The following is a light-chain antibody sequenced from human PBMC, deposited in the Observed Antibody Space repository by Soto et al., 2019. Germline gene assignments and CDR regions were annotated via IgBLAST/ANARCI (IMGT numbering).Light chain of an antibody. CDR3: SSYTSSSTVV. CDR1: SSDVGGYDC. J-gene: IGLJ2*01. Sequence: QSALTQPASVSGSPGQSITISCTGTSSDVGGYDCVSWYQQHPGKAPKLMIYDVSNRPSGVSNRFSGSKSVNTASLTISGLQAEDEADYYCSSYTSSSTVVFGGGTQLTVL. V-gene: IGLV2-14*03. CDR2: DVS.